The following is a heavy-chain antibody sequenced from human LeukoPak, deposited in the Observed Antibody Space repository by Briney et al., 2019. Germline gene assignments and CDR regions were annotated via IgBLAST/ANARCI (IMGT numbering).Heavy chain of an antibody. D-gene: IGHD7-27*01. J-gene: IGHJ5*02. V-gene: IGHV3-74*01. CDR3: TRDRLGWFDA. CDR1: GFTFSTYW. CDR2: INTDGTVT. Sequence: GGSLRLSCAASGFTFSTYWMHWVRQAPGKGLVWVSHINTDGTVTHCADSVKGRFTISRDNAKNTLYLQMNDLGAEDTAMYYCTRDRLGWFDAWGQGTQVTVSS.